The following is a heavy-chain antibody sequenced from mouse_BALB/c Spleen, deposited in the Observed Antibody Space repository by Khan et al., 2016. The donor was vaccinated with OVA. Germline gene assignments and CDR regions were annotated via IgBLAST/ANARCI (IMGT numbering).Heavy chain of an antibody. CDR3: ARPYYYGSRYDTMDA. CDR1: GYTFTNFW. J-gene: IGHJ4*01. Sequence: QVQLQQPGGELVRPGTSVKMSCKAAGYTFTNFWIGWVKQRPGHGLEWIGDIYPGSGNSNFNENFRGKATLTSDTSSSTAYMQLSSLTFEDSAIYYCARPYYYGSRYDTMDAWGQGTSVTVSS. V-gene: IGHV1-63*02. D-gene: IGHD1-1*01. CDR2: IYPGSGNS.